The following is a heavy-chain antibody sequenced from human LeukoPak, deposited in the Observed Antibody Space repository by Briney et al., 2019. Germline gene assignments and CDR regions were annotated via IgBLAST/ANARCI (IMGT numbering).Heavy chain of an antibody. CDR1: GFTVSSNY. D-gene: IGHD2-8*02. CDR2: IYSGGST. CDR3: ARSAGWGSTYKCYFDY. J-gene: IGHJ4*02. Sequence: GGSLRLSCAASGFTVSSNYMSWVRQAPGKGLEWVSVIYSGGSTYYADSVKGRFTISRDNSKNTLYLQMNSLRAEDTAVYYCARSAGWGSTYKCYFDYWGQGTLVTVSS. V-gene: IGHV3-66*01.